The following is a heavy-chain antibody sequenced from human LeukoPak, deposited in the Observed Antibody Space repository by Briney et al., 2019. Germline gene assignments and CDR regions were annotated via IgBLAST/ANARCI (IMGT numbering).Heavy chain of an antibody. CDR2: IYYSGST. Sequence: PSQTLSLTCTVSGGSISSGDYYWSWIRQPPGKGLEWIGYIYYSGSTYYNLSLKSRVTISVDTAKNQFSLKLSSVTAADTAVYYCASEKGSGSYSLFDYWGQGTLVTVSS. V-gene: IGHV4-30-4*08. CDR1: GGSISSGDYY. CDR3: ASEKGSGSYSLFDY. J-gene: IGHJ4*02. D-gene: IGHD3-10*01.